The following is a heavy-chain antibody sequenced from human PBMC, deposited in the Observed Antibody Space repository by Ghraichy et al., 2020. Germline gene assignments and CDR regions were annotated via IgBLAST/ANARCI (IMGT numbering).Heavy chain of an antibody. D-gene: IGHD1-26*01. CDR1: GFAFNTYA. CDR3: ARDPSGSYPNWFDS. J-gene: IGHJ5*01. Sequence: GGSLRLSCAASGFAFNTYAMSWVRQAPGKGLECVSVISGGGGTTNYADSVKGRFTISRDNSKNTLYLQMNSLRAEDTAVYYCARDPSGSYPNWFDSWGQGTLVTVSS. CDR2: ISGGGGTT. V-gene: IGHV3-23*01.